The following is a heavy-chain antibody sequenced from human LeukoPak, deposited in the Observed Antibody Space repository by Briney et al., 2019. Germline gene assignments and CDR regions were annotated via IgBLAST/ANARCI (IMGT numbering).Heavy chain of an antibody. CDR1: GFTFNIYS. CDR2: ISGSGGST. CDR3: AKTRDGYRGYFDY. J-gene: IGHJ4*02. V-gene: IGHV3-23*01. D-gene: IGHD5-24*01. Sequence: GGSLRLSCAASGFTFNIYSMNWVRQAPGKGLEWVSAISGSGGSTYYADSVKGRFTISRDNSKNTLYLQMNSLRAEDTAVYYCAKTRDGYRGYFDYWGQGTLVTVSS.